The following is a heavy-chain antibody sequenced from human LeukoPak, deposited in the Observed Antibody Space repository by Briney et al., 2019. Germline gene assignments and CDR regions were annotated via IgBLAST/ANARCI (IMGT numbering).Heavy chain of an antibody. CDR2: INPDDGDT. D-gene: IGHD1-20*01. Sequence: DSLKLSCKVSGYTFSELSMHWVRQAPGKGLEWMGGINPDDGDTIYAQQFPGRVTITEDPSTDTAYMALSSLRPEDTAVYYCATDRMYNWNDGGLDYCGQGPLVTVSS. J-gene: IGHJ4*02. CDR3: ATDRMYNWNDGGLDY. V-gene: IGHV1-24*01. CDR1: GYTFSELS.